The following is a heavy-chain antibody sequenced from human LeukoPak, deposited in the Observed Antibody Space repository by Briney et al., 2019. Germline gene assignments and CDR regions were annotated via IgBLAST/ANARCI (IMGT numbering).Heavy chain of an antibody. CDR2: IKSSGSNI. CDR3: AREQPPSVPAARYHYYYGMDV. CDR1: GFIFQNYS. D-gene: IGHD2-2*01. V-gene: IGHV3-48*01. Sequence: PGGSLRLSCVASGFIFQNYSMIWVRQAPGKGLQWVSYIKSSGSNIYYAGSVKGRFTISRDNAKNSLYLQMNSLRAEDTAVYYCAREQPPSVPAARYHYYYGMDVWGQGTTVTVSS. J-gene: IGHJ6*02.